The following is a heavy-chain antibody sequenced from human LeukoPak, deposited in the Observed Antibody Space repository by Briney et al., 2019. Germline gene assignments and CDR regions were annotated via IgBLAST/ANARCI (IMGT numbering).Heavy chain of an antibody. CDR3: AKGVGGSANYYYMDV. CDR1: GFTFSSYG. D-gene: IGHD3-10*01. CDR2: IPYDGSNK. V-gene: IGHV3-30*18. J-gene: IGHJ6*03. Sequence: PGRSLRLSCAASGFTFSSYGMHWVRQAPGKGLEWVAFIPYDGSNKYYADSVKGRFTISRDISKNTLFLQMNSLRPEDTAVYYCAKGVGGSANYYYMDVWGKGTTVTVSS.